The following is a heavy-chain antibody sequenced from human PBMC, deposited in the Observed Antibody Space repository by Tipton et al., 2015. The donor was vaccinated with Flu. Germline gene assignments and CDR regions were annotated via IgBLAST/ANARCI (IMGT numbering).Heavy chain of an antibody. CDR1: GFTFSSYG. V-gene: IGHV3-74*01. CDR2: INNDGTTT. J-gene: IGHJ4*02. Sequence: SLRLSCAASGFTFSSYGMHWVRRAPGKGLVWVSHINNDGTTTTYADSVKGRFSISRDNAENTLFLQMNSLRAEDTAVYYCARGSTGGSVFGYWGQGTLVTVSS. CDR3: ARGSTGGSVFGY. D-gene: IGHD3-16*01.